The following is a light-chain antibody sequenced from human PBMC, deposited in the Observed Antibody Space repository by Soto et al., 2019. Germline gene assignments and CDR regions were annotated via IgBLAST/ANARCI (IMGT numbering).Light chain of an antibody. CDR2: GAS. CDR3: QQRSNWQT. J-gene: IGKJ1*01. V-gene: IGKV3D-20*02. Sequence: EVVLTQSPGTLSLSPGERATLSCRASQSFSSTYLAWYQQKPGQAPRLLIYGASSRATGIPVRFSGSGSGTEFTLTISSLEPEDFAVYYCQQRSNWQTFGQGTKVDIK. CDR1: QSFSSTY.